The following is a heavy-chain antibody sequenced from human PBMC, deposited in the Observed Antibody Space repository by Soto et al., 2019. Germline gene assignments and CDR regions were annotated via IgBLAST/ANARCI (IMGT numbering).Heavy chain of an antibody. CDR2: IYWDDDK. Sequence: QITLKESGPTLVKPTQTLTLTCTFSGFSLSTSGVGVGWIRQPPGKALEWLALIYWDDDKRYSPSLKSRLTITQDTTKNLVVLTVTNMDPVDTATYYCAHVRYIGSYLTYWGQGTLVTVSS. V-gene: IGHV2-5*02. D-gene: IGHD1-26*01. CDR3: AHVRYIGSYLTY. CDR1: GFSLSTSGVG. J-gene: IGHJ4*02.